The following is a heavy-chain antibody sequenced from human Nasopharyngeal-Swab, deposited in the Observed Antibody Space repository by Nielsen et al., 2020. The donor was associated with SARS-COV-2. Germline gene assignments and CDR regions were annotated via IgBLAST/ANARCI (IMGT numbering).Heavy chain of an antibody. J-gene: IGHJ4*02. V-gene: IGHV1-69*04. D-gene: IGHD6-13*01. CDR2: IIPILGIA. CDR3: ARDATYGQLGNFDY. Sequence: SVNVSCKASGGPFSSYAISWVRQAPGQGLEWMGRIIPILGIANYAQKFQGRVTITADKSTSTAYMELSSLRSEDTAVYYCARDATYGQLGNFDYWGQGTLVTVSS. CDR1: GGPFSSYA.